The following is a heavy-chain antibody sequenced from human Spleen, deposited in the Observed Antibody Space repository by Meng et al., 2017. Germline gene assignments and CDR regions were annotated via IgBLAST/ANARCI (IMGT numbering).Heavy chain of an antibody. D-gene: IGHD6-13*01. CDR1: GFTFSSYS. V-gene: IGHV3-21*01. CDR2: ISSSSSYI. Sequence: GESLKISCAASGFTFSSYSMNWVRQAPGKGLEWVSSISSSSSYIYYADSVKGRFTISRDNAKNSLYLQMNSLRAEDTAVYYCARDASAAAGTIVYYYGMDVWGQGTTVTVSS. CDR3: ARDASAAAGTIVYYYGMDV. J-gene: IGHJ6*02.